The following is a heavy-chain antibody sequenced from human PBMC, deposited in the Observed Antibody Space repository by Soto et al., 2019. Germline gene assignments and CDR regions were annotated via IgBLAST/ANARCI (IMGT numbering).Heavy chain of an antibody. CDR3: AKDHLPSTVTTPGY. V-gene: IGHV3-30*18. D-gene: IGHD4-17*01. CDR2: LSYDGNNK. J-gene: IGHJ4*02. Sequence: QVQLVESGGGVVQPGRSLRLSCAASGFTFSGFGMHWVRQAPGKGLEWVAVLSYDGNNKYYADSVKGRFTISRDNSKNTLYLQMNTLRAEDTAVYYCAKDHLPSTVTTPGYWGQGTLVTVSS. CDR1: GFTFSGFG.